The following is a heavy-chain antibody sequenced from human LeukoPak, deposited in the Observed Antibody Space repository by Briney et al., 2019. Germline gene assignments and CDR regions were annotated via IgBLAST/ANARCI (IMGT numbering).Heavy chain of an antibody. V-gene: IGHV1-46*01. CDR1: GYTFTSYY. J-gene: IGHJ3*02. CDR3: ARGDSSSPRNAFDI. CDR2: ISPSGSST. Sequence: ASVKVSCNASGYTFTSYYMHWVRQAPGQGLEWMGIISPSGSSTSHAQKFQGRVTMTRDTSTATVSMELSSLRSDDTAVYYCARGDSSSPRNAFDIWGQGTMVTVSS. D-gene: IGHD6-13*01.